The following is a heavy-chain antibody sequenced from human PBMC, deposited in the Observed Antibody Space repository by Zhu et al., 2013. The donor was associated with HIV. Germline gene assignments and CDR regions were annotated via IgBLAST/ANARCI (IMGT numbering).Heavy chain of an antibody. Sequence: QVQLVQSGADVKKPGASVKVSCKASTYTFTGYYMHWVRQTPGQGLEWMGWINPKSGGTKYAQKFQGRVTMTRDTSVRTAYMELSRLISDDTAVYYCARGRSGYTYGWDAFDIWGLGTMVTVSS. CDR2: INPKSGGT. J-gene: IGHJ3*02. V-gene: IGHV1-2*02. CDR3: ARGRSGYTYGWDAFDI. D-gene: IGHD5-18*01. CDR1: TYTFTGYY.